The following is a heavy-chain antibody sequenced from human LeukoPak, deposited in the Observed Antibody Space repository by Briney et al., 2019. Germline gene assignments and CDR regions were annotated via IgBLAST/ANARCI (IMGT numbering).Heavy chain of an antibody. CDR2: INHSGST. CDR1: GGSFSGYD. J-gene: IGHJ4*02. V-gene: IGHV4-34*01. D-gene: IGHD2-15*01. CDR3: ARGAARTIVVVVAATPPYFDY. Sequence: NPSETLSLTCAVYGGSFSGYDWSWVRQPPGKGLEWIGEINHSGSTNYNPSLKSRVTISVDTSKNQSSLKLSSVTAAHTAVYYCARGAARTIVVVVAATPPYFDYWGQGTLVTVSS.